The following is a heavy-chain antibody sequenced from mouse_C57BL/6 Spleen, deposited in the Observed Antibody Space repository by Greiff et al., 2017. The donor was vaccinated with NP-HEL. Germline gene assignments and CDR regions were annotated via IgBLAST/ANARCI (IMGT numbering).Heavy chain of an antibody. Sequence: EVKLQQSGPGLVKPSQSLSLTCSVTGYSITSGYYWNWIRQFPGNKLEWMGYISYDGSNNYNPSLKNRISITRDTSKNQFFLKLNSVTTEDTATYYCASKGYRNFDYWGQGTTLTVSS. V-gene: IGHV3-6*01. CDR3: ASKGYRNFDY. J-gene: IGHJ2*01. CDR2: ISYDGSN. CDR1: GYSITSGYY.